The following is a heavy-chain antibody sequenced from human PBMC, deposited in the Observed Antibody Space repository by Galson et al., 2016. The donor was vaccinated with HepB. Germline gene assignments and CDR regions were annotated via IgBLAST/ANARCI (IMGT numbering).Heavy chain of an antibody. J-gene: IGHJ4*02. CDR2: INTNSGGA. Sequence: SVKVSCKASVYTFTGYYMHWVRQAPGQGLEWMGWINTNSGGANYAQKFQGWVTMTRDTSISTAYMELNRLRSDDTAVYYCAREIGDYYDSSAYGLDYWGQGTLVTVSS. D-gene: IGHD3-22*01. V-gene: IGHV1-2*04. CDR1: VYTFTGYY. CDR3: AREIGDYYDSSAYGLDY.